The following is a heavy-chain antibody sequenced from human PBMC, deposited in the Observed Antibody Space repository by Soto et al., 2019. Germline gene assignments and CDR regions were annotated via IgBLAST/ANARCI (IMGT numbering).Heavy chain of an antibody. D-gene: IGHD6-13*01. V-gene: IGHV3-21*01. CDR2: ISSSSSYI. Sequence: EVQLVESGGGLVKPGGSLRLSCAASGFTFSSYSMNWVRQAPGKGLEWVSSISSSSSYIYYADSVKGRFTISRDNAKNSLYLQMNSLRAEDTAVYYCARGFPGVAAAGTGAFDIWGQGTMVTVSS. J-gene: IGHJ3*02. CDR1: GFTFSSYS. CDR3: ARGFPGVAAAGTGAFDI.